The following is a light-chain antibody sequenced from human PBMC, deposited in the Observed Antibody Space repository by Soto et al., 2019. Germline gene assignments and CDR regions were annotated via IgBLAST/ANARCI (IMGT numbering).Light chain of an antibody. CDR3: MQALQTPPT. CDR1: QSLLQSNGYNY. CDR2: LGS. Sequence: DIVMTQSPLSLPVIPGEPASISCRSSQSLLQSNGYNYLDWYLQKPGQSPQLLIYLGSNRASGVPDRFSGSGSGTDFTLKISRVEADDVGVYYCMQALQTPPTFGQGTKVDIK. V-gene: IGKV2-28*01. J-gene: IGKJ1*01.